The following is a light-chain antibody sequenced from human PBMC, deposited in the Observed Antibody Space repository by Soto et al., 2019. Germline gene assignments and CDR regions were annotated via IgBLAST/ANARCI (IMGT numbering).Light chain of an antibody. V-gene: IGKV1-12*01. CDR1: QDISNW. Sequence: DIHMTQSPSSVSASVGYRVTITCRASQDISNWLAWYQQKQGKAPKLLIYAASTLESGVPSRFSGSGSGTDFNLTISSLQTEDFATYYCQQPKSLPRTFGGGTKVDIK. J-gene: IGKJ4*01. CDR3: QQPKSLPRT. CDR2: AAS.